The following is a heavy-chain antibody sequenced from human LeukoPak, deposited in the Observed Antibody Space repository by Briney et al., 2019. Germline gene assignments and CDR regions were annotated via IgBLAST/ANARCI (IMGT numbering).Heavy chain of an antibody. CDR2: IIPILGIA. D-gene: IGHD3-16*02. CDR1: GGTFSSYA. V-gene: IGHV1-69*04. Sequence: ASVKVSCKASGGTFSSYAISWVRQAPGQGLEWMGRIIPILGIANYAQKFQGRVTITADKSTSTAYMELSSLRSEDTAVYYCARGGIGGVISYAFDIWGQGTMVTVSS. J-gene: IGHJ3*02. CDR3: ARGGIGGVISYAFDI.